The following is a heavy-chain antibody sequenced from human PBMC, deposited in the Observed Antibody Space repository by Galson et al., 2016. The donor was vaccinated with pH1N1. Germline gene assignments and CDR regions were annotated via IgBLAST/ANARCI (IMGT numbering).Heavy chain of an antibody. D-gene: IGHD4-17*01. CDR1: GFSLSTSGVG. Sequence: PALVKPTQTLTLTCTFSGFSLSTSGVGVGWIRQPPGKALEWLALIYWDDNKRYSPSLKNRLTITKDTSKNQVVLTMTNMDPVDTATYYCAHKVYGDYANWFDPWGQGTLVTVSS. CDR3: AHKVYGDYANWFDP. CDR2: IYWDDNK. V-gene: IGHV2-5*02. J-gene: IGHJ5*02.